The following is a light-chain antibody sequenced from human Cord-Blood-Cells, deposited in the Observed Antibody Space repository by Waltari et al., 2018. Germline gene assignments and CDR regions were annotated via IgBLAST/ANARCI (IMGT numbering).Light chain of an antibody. CDR1: QSVSSK. Sequence: GMRQSPLTLPVLQLERTAFPCRASQSVSSKLAWYQQKPGQAPSLLIYGASTRPTCIPARFSGSGSGTEFTLTISSLQSEDFAVYYCQQYNNWPPFTFGRGTKVEIK. V-gene: IGKV3-15*01. CDR2: GAS. CDR3: QQYNNWPPFT. J-gene: IGKJ4*01.